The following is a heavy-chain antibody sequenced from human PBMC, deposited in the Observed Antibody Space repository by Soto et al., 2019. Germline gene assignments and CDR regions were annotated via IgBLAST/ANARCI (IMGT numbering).Heavy chain of an antibody. J-gene: IGHJ2*01. CDR3: ARGVMVTAMVMCYFDL. CDR1: GFTFSSYG. CDR2: IWYDGSNK. V-gene: IGHV3-33*01. D-gene: IGHD2-21*02. Sequence: QVQLVESGGGVVQPGRSLRLSCAASGFTFSSYGMHWVRQAPGKGLEWVAVIWYDGSNKYYADSVKGRFTISRDNSKNTRDLQMNSLRAEDTAVEYCARGVMVTAMVMCYFDLWGRCTLVTVSS.